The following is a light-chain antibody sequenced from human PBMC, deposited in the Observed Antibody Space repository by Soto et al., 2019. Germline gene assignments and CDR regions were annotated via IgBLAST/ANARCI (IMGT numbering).Light chain of an antibody. V-gene: IGKV3-15*01. CDR2: GAS. Sequence: EIVWTPSPGTRSLSPGERATLSCRASQSVSSNLAWYQQKPGQAPRLLIYGASTRATGIPARFSGSGSGTEFTLTISSLQSEDFAVYYCQQYNNWPQTFGQGTKVDIK. J-gene: IGKJ1*01. CDR1: QSVSSN. CDR3: QQYNNWPQT.